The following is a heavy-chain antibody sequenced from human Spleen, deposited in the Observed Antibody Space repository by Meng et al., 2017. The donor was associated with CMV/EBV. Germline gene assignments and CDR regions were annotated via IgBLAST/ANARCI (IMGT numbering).Heavy chain of an antibody. D-gene: IGHD1-1*01. CDR2: ISGSGGTT. CDR3: VKGSTGTTYYYYGMDV. Sequence: GGSLRLSCAASGLNFRNYAMNWVRQAPGKGLEWVSVISGSGGTTYYADSVKGRFTISRDNSKNTLYLELNSLRVEDTAVYFCVKGSTGTTYYYYGMDVWGQGTTVTVSS. J-gene: IGHJ6*02. CDR1: GLNFRNYA. V-gene: IGHV3-23*01.